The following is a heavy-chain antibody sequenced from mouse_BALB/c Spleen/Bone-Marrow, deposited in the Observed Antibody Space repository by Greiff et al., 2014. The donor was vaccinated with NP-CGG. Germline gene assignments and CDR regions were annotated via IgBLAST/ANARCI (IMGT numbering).Heavy chain of an antibody. CDR1: GYTFSSYW. CDR3: ARWVPYWEFAY. Sequence: VQLQQSGAELMKPGASVKISCKATGYTFSSYWIEWVKQRPGHGLEWIGEILPGSGSTNYNEKFKGKATFTADTSSNTAYMQLNSLTSEDSAVYYCARWVPYWEFAYWGQGTLVTVSA. J-gene: IGHJ3*01. D-gene: IGHD4-1*01. CDR2: ILPGSGST. V-gene: IGHV1-9*01.